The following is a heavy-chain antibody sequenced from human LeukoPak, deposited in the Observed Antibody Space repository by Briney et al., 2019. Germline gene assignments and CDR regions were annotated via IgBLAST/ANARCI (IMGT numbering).Heavy chain of an antibody. CDR2: ISSSSSTI. CDR1: GFTFSSYN. Sequence: GGSLRLSCAASGFTFSSYNMNWVRQAPGKGLEWVSHISSSSSTIYYADSVKGRFTISRDNAKNSLYLQMNSLRAEDTAVYYCARDKPVATLGNYFDYRGQGTLVTVSS. D-gene: IGHD5-12*01. J-gene: IGHJ4*02. V-gene: IGHV3-48*01. CDR3: ARDKPVATLGNYFDY.